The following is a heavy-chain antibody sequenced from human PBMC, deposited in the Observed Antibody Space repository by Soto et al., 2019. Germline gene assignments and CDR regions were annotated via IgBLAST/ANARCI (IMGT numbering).Heavy chain of an antibody. CDR1: GGSISSYY. D-gene: IGHD3-10*01. Sequence: SETLSLTCTVSGGSISSYYWSWIRQPPGKGLEWIGYIFYSGSTNYNPSLKSRVTISVDTSKNQFSLKLSSVTAADTAVYYCARVWGGAFDIWGQGTMVTVSS. J-gene: IGHJ3*02. CDR2: IFYSGST. V-gene: IGHV4-59*01. CDR3: ARVWGGAFDI.